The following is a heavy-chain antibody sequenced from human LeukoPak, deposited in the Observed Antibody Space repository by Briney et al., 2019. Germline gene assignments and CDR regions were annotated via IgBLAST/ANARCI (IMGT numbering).Heavy chain of an antibody. Sequence: SETLSLTCAVYGGSFSGYYWSWIRQPPGKGLEWIGEINHSGSTNYNPSLKSRVTISVDTSKNQFSLKLSSVTAADTAVYYCARGQATSIWSGYYRWFDPWGQGTLVTVSS. D-gene: IGHD3-3*01. J-gene: IGHJ5*02. CDR2: INHSGST. CDR1: GGSFSGYY. CDR3: ARGQATSIWSGYYRWFDP. V-gene: IGHV4-34*01.